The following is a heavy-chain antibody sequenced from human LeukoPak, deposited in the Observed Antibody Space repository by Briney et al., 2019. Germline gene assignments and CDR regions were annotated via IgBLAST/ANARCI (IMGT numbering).Heavy chain of an antibody. V-gene: IGHV1-24*01. CDR1: GYTLTELS. Sequence: ASVKVSCKVSGYTLTELSMHWVRQAPGKGLEWMGGFDPEDGETIYAQKFQGRVTMTEDTSTNTAYMELSSLRSEDTAVYYCATGITMVRGVSDYWGQGTLVTVSS. CDR2: FDPEDGET. J-gene: IGHJ4*02. CDR3: ATGITMVRGVSDY. D-gene: IGHD3-10*01.